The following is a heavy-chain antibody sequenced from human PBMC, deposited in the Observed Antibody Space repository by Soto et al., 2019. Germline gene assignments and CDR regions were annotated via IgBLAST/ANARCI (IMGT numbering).Heavy chain of an antibody. Sequence: QVQLQESGPGLVKPSQTLSLTCTVSGGSISSGGYYWSWIRQHPGKGLEWIGYIYYSGSTYYNPSLKSRLTILVDTSKNQFSLKLSSVTGADTAVYYCARDKDVDIVAPYYYGMDVWGQGNTVTVSS. CDR1: GGSISSGGYY. J-gene: IGHJ6*02. CDR2: IYYSGST. V-gene: IGHV4-31*03. CDR3: ARDKDVDIVAPYYYGMDV. D-gene: IGHD5-12*01.